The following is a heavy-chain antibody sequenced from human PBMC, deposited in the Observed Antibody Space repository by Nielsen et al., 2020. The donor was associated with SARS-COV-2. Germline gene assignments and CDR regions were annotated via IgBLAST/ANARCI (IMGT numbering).Heavy chain of an antibody. J-gene: IGHJ4*02. D-gene: IGHD5/OR15-5a*01. CDR2: ISYDGSNK. Sequence: GGSLRLSCAASGFTFSSYPVHWVRQAPGKGLEWVAFISYDGSNKDYADSVKGRFTISRDNSKNTVYLHMSNLRAEDTAVYYCAGVRYPGLVYLLYFGFWGQGTLVTVSS. CDR1: GFTFSSYP. CDR3: AGVRYPGLVYLLYFGF. V-gene: IGHV3-30-3*01.